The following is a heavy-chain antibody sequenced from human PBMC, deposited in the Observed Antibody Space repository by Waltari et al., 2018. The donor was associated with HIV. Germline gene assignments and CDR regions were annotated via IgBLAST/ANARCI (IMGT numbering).Heavy chain of an antibody. CDR3: AREWGTLMVAWFDP. D-gene: IGHD3-10*01. Sequence: QVQLQESGPGLVKPSETLSLTCPVPGYSISSGYFWGWNRQPPGKALEWIGSMFHNGSTYYNPSLKSRVTISVDTSKNQFSLKLSSVTSADTAIYYCAREWGTLMVAWFDPWGQGTLVTVSS. J-gene: IGHJ5*02. CDR1: GYSISSGYF. CDR2: MFHNGST. V-gene: IGHV4-38-2*02.